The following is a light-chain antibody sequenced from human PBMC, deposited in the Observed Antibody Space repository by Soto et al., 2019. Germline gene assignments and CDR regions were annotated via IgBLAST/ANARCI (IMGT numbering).Light chain of an antibody. V-gene: IGKV3-11*01. CDR2: DAS. CDR1: QSVSSY. J-gene: IGKJ1*01. CDR3: QQRSTWPRT. Sequence: EIVLTQSPATLSLSPGERATLSCRASQSVSSYLAWYQQKPGQAPRLLIYDASNRATGIPARFSGSGSGTDFTLIISSLEPEDFAVYYCQQRSTWPRTFGQGTKVEIK.